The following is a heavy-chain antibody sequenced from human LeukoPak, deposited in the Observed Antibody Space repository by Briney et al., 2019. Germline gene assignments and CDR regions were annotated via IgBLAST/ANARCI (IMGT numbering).Heavy chain of an antibody. D-gene: IGHD1-26*01. V-gene: IGHV3-30*02. Sequence: PGGSLRLSCAASGFTFSSYGMHWVRQAPGKGLEWVAFIRYDGSNKYYADSVKGRFTISRDNSKNTLYLQMNSLRDEDTAVYYCARVTEWELLLAAFDIWGQGTMVTVSS. CDR2: IRYDGSNK. J-gene: IGHJ3*02. CDR3: ARVTEWELLLAAFDI. CDR1: GFTFSSYG.